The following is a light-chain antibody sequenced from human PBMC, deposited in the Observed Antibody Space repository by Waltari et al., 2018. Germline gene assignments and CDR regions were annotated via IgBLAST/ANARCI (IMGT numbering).Light chain of an antibody. J-gene: IGKJ2*01. V-gene: IGKV3-15*01. Sequence: IVMTQSPATLSVSPGEGATLACRASQSVSSNLAWYQHKPGQAPRLLIYGASTRATGIPARFSGSGSGTEFTLTISSLQSEDFAFYYCQQYNNWPPEDTFGQGTKLEIK. CDR1: QSVSSN. CDR2: GAS. CDR3: QQYNNWPPEDT.